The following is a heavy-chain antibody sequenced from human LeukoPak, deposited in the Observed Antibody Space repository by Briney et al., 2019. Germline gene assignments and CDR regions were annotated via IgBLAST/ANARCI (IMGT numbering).Heavy chain of an antibody. CDR1: GFTFSSYG. V-gene: IGHV3-30*18. J-gene: IGHJ4*02. CDR3: AKDPSLYYYDSSGPYYFDY. CDR2: ISYDGSNK. D-gene: IGHD3-22*01. Sequence: GGSLRLSCAASGFTFSSYGMHWVRQAPGKGLEWVAVISYDGSNKYYADSVKGRFTISRDNSKNTLYLQMNSLRAEDTAVYYCAKDPSLYYYDSSGPYYFDYWGQGTLVTVSS.